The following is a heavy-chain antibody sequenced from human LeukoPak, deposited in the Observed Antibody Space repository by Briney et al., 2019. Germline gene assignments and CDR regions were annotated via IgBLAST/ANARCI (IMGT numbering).Heavy chain of an antibody. J-gene: IGHJ4*02. CDR3: ASSATTVTTMAFDY. V-gene: IGHV4-34*01. CDR2: INHSGST. D-gene: IGHD4-17*01. CDR1: GGSFSGYY. Sequence: SETLSLTCAVYGGSFSGYYWSWIRQPPGKGLEWIGEINHSGSTNYNPSFKSRVTISVDTSKNQFSLKLSSVTAADTAVYYCASSATTVTTMAFDYWGQGTLVTVSS.